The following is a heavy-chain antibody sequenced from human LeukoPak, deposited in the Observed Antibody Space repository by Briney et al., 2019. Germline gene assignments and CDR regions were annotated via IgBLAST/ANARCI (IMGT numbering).Heavy chain of an antibody. CDR2: ISFDGNNK. CDR3: ARDRGVATMAY. CDR1: GFTFSSYA. V-gene: IGHV3-30*14. J-gene: IGHJ4*02. D-gene: IGHD5-12*01. Sequence: GRSLRLSCAASGFTFSSYAIHWVRQGPGKGLEWVAVISFDGNNKYYADSVKGRFTISGDNSKNTLSLQMNSLRPEDTAVYYCARDRGVATMAYWGQGPLVTVSS.